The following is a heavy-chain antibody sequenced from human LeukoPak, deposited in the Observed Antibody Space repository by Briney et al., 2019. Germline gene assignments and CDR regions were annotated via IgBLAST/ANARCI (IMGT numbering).Heavy chain of an antibody. CDR3: ARGYEYQLLYAFDY. D-gene: IGHD2-2*02. V-gene: IGHV4-34*01. CDR2: INHSGST. J-gene: IGHJ4*02. Sequence: KSSETLSLTCAVYGGSFSGYYWSWIRQPPGKGLEWIGEINHSGSTNYNPSLKSRVTISVDTSKNQFSLKLSSVTAADTAVYYCARGYEYQLLYAFDYWGQGTLVTVSS. CDR1: GGSFSGYY.